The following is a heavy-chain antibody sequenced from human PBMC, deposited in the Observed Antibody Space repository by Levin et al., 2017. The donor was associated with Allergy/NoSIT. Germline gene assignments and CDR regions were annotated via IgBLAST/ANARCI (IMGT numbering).Heavy chain of an antibody. V-gene: IGHV3-30*03. CDR2: ISYDGSNK. D-gene: IGHD3-22*01. CDR3: AFEYYYDSSGYYPGGFDY. J-gene: IGHJ4*02. Sequence: GGSLRLSCAASGFTFSSYGMHWVRQAPGKGLEWVAVISYDGSNKYYADSVKGRFTISRDNSKNTLYLQMNSLRAEDTAVYYCAFEYYYDSSGYYPGGFDYWGQGTLVTVSS. CDR1: GFTFSSYG.